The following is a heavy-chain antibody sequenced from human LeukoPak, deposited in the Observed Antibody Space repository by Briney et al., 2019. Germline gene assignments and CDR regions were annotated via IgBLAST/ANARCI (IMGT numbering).Heavy chain of an antibody. D-gene: IGHD3-22*01. CDR2: IIPIFGTA. J-gene: IGHJ4*02. CDR1: GGTFSSYA. CDR3: ARVRKVITTRLMYYFDY. Sequence: GASVKVSCKASGGTFSSYAISWVRQAPGQGLEWMGGIIPIFGTANYAQKFQGRVTITADESTSTAYMELSSLRSEDTAVYYCARVRKVITTRLMYYFDYWAREPWSPSPQ. V-gene: IGHV1-69*13.